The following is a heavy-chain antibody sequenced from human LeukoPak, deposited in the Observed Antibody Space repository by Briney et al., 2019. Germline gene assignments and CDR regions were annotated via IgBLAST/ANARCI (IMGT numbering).Heavy chain of an antibody. J-gene: IGHJ5*02. Sequence: GGSLRLSCAASGFTVSPYGMHWVRQAPGKGLEWVTFIRFDGSNEYYTDSVKGRFTISRDNSKNTLYLQMNSRRAEDTAVYYCARDGARLEPWGQGTLVTVSS. D-gene: IGHD6-6*01. V-gene: IGHV3-30*02. CDR3: ARDGARLEP. CDR2: IRFDGSNE. CDR1: GFTVSPYG.